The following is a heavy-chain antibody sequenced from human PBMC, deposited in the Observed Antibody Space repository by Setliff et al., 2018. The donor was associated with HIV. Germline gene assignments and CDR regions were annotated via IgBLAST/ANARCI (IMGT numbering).Heavy chain of an antibody. V-gene: IGHV3-30*03. J-gene: IGHJ4*02. D-gene: IGHD3-22*01. CDR1: GLSFSSYV. CDR2: ISVDGSGK. Sequence: GGSLRLSCAASGLSFSSYVMSWVRQAPGKGLEWVAAISVDGSGKFYADSVKGRFTISRDNSRNTLYLQMNSLRDEDTAVYYCAREGGSSGYCGYFDYWGQGTLVTVSS. CDR3: AREGGSSGYCGYFDY.